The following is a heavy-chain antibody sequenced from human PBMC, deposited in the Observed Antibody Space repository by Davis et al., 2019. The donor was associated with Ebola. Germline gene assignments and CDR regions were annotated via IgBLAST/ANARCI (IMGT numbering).Heavy chain of an antibody. J-gene: IGHJ4*02. CDR3: AKLFGSSGWYYFDY. CDR2: ISGGGTNT. V-gene: IGHV3-23*01. CDR1: GFTFSAYA. D-gene: IGHD6-19*01. Sequence: GGSLRLSCVASGFTFSAYAMSWVRQAPGKGLEWVAAISGGGTNTYYADSVKGRFTISRDNSKNTLYLLMNSLRAEDTAVYYCAKLFGSSGWYYFDYWGQGALVAVSS.